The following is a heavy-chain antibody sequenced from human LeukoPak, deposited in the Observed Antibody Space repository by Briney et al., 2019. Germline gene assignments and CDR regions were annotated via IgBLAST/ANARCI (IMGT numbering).Heavy chain of an antibody. J-gene: IGHJ6*02. D-gene: IGHD3-22*01. Sequence: GASVTVSCKASGGTFSSYAISWVRQAPGQGLEWMGGIIPIFGTANYAQKFQGRVTITADESTSTAYMELSSLRSEDTAVYYCATAADSSGYPSHYYYYYGMDVWGQGTTVTVSS. CDR3: ATAADSSGYPSHYYYYYGMDV. CDR2: IIPIFGTA. CDR1: GGTFSSYA. V-gene: IGHV1-69*13.